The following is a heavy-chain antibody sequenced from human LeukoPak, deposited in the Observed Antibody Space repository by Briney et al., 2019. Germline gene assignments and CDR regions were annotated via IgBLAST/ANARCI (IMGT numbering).Heavy chain of an antibody. Sequence: SCKASGGTFSSYGMHWVRQAPGKGLEWVSAISGSGGSTYYADSVKGRFTISRDNSKNTLYLQMNSLRAEDTAVYYCAKRSRAGFFDYWGRGTLVTVSS. D-gene: IGHD6-19*01. CDR3: AKRSRAGFFDY. J-gene: IGHJ4*02. V-gene: IGHV3-23*01. CDR2: ISGSGGST. CDR1: GGTFSSYG.